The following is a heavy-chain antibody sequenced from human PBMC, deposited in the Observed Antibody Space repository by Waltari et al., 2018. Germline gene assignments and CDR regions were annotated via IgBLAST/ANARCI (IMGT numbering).Heavy chain of an antibody. CDR2: IYYSGST. CDR1: SVPINSGY. Sequence: QLHLQESGPGLVEPSGTLYLTSSVSSVPINSGYRGWIRQPPGKGLEWLGNIYYSGSTYNSPSLDSRIAISVDTSRNQFFLSLTSVTAADTAVYYCARARCSTSSCLFVSGFDPWGQGILVTVSS. V-gene: IGHV4-39*01. J-gene: IGHJ5*02. CDR3: ARARCSTSSCLFVSGFDP. D-gene: IGHD6-13*01.